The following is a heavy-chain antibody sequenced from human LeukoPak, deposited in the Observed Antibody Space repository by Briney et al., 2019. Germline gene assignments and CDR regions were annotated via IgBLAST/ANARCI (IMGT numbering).Heavy chain of an antibody. CDR3: VRDLYRIVVVPHYFDY. CDR2: IKQDGSEK. V-gene: IGHV3-7*01. D-gene: IGHD3-22*01. J-gene: IGHJ4*02. CDR1: GFRISKSW. Sequence: GGSLRLSCEASGFRISKSWMTWVRQAPGKGLEWVANIKQDGSEKYYVDSVKGRFTISRDNAKNSLYLQMNSLRAEDTAVYYCVRDLYRIVVVPHYFDYWGQGTLVTVSS.